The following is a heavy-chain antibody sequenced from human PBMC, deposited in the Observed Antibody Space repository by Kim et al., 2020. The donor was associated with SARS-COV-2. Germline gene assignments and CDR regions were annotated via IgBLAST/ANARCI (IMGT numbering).Heavy chain of an antibody. CDR3: ARGLVSDFWCGDSFGYDFFGYV. D-gene: IGHD3-3*01. CDR2: IYYSGST. J-gene: IGHJ6*02. V-gene: IGHV4-59*01. Sequence: SETLSLTCTVSGGSISSYYWSWIRQSPGKGLEWIGYIYYSGSTNYNPSLKSRVTISVDTSKNQFSLKLSSVTAADTAVYYCARGLVSDFWCGDSFGYDFFGYVWGEGTTGTVSS. CDR1: GGSISSYY.